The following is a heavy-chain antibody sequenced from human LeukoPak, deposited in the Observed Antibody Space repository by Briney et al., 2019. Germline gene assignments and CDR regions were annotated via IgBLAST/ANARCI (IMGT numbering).Heavy chain of an antibody. Sequence: GGSLRLSCAASGFTFSSYSMNWVRQAPGKGLEWVTSIKQDGSEKYYVDSVKGRFTISRDNAKNSLYLQMSSLRVEDTAVYYCAVGYNYGYTFDYWGQGTLVTVSS. CDR3: AVGYNYGYTFDY. V-gene: IGHV3-7*05. CDR2: IKQDGSEK. J-gene: IGHJ4*02. CDR1: GFTFSSYS. D-gene: IGHD5-18*01.